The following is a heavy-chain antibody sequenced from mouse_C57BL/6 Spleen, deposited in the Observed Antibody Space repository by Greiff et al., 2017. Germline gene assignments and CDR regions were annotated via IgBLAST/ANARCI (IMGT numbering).Heavy chain of an antibody. V-gene: IGHV5-9-1*02. Sequence: EVKVVESGEGLVKPGGSLKLSCAASGFTFSSYAMSWVRQTPEKRLEWVAYISSGGDYIYYADTVKGRFTISRDNARNTLYLQMSSLKSEDTAMYYCTRACVYYDYDWFAYWGQETLVTVSA. CDR2: ISSGGDYI. D-gene: IGHD2-4*01. CDR1: GFTFSSYA. CDR3: TRACVYYDYDWFAY. J-gene: IGHJ3*01.